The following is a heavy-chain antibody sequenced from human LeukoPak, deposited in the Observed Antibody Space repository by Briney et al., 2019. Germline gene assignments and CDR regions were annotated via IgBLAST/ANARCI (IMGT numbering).Heavy chain of an antibody. CDR2: VFHTGSA. D-gene: IGHD3-16*01. Sequence: SETLSLTCSVSGGSIGSSFWNWIRQPPGKGLEWIGHVFHTGSARYNPSLTSRVTISVDTSNNQFSLTLHSVTAADTAIYYCARRLRGESDASPDNWIGPWGQGALVTVSS. CDR3: ARRLRGESDASPDNWIGP. J-gene: IGHJ5*02. CDR1: GGSIGSSF. V-gene: IGHV4-59*08.